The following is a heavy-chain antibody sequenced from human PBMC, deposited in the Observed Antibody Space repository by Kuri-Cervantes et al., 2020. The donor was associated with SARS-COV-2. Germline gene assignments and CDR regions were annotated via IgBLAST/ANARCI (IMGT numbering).Heavy chain of an antibody. J-gene: IGHJ4*02. CDR2: IYYSGST. V-gene: IGHV4-61*05. Sequence: ESLKISCTVSGGSISSSNYSWGWIRQPPGKGLEWIGYIYYSGSTNYNPSLKSRVTISVDTSKNQFSLKLSSVTAADTAVYYCASSSWYKYYFDYWGQGTLVTVSS. CDR3: ASSSWYKYYFDY. D-gene: IGHD6-13*01. CDR1: GGSISSSNYS.